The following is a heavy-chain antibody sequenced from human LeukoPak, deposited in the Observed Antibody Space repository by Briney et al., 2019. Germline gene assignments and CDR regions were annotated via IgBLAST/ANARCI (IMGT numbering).Heavy chain of an antibody. V-gene: IGHV1-2*02. J-gene: IGHJ3*02. D-gene: IGHD3-22*01. CDR2: INPNSGGT. Sequence: ASVKVSCKASGYTFTGYYMHWVRQAPGQGLEWMGWINPNSGGTNYAQKFQGRVTMTRDTSISTAYMELSRLRSGDTAVYYCARGATSSGYYLAGAFDIWGQGTMVTVSS. CDR3: ARGATSSGYYLAGAFDI. CDR1: GYTFTGYY.